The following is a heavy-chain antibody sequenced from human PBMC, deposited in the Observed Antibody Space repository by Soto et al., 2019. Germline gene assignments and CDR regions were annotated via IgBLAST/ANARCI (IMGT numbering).Heavy chain of an antibody. D-gene: IGHD4-17*01. CDR1: GFTFSSYS. CDR3: ARKGYGDYGGMDV. V-gene: IGHV3-21*01. CDR2: ISNSRSYI. Sequence: EVQLVQSGGGLVKPGGSLRLSCAASGFTFSSYSMNWVRLAPGKGLEWVSSISNSRSYIYYADSVKGRFTISRDNAKDSLYLQMSSLRDEDTAVYYCARKGYGDYGGMDVWGQGTTVTVSS. J-gene: IGHJ6*02.